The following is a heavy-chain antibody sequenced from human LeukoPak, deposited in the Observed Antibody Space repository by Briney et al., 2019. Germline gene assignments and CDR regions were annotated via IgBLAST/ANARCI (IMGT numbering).Heavy chain of an antibody. CDR3: ARLNKPGWFDP. J-gene: IGHJ5*02. CDR1: GYSISSGYY. Sequence: SETLSLTCTVSGYSISSGYYWGWIRQPPGRGLEWIGSIYHSGSTYYNPSLKSRVTLSVDTSKNQFSLKMSSVTVADTAVYYCARLNKPGWFDPWGQGTLVIVSS. D-gene: IGHD1-14*01. CDR2: IYHSGST. V-gene: IGHV4-38-2*02.